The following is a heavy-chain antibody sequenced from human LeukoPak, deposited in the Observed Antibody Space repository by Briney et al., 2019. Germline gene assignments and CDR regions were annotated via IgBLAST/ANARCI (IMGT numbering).Heavy chain of an antibody. CDR2: IKQDGSEK. Sequence: PGGSLRLSCAASGFTFSSYWMSWVRQAPGKGLEWVANIKQDGSEKYYVDSVKGRFTISRDNAKNSLYLQMNSLRAEDTAVYYCASSYSSSWFYYYYGMDVRGQGTTVTVSS. D-gene: IGHD6-13*01. J-gene: IGHJ6*02. CDR1: GFTFSSYW. CDR3: ASSYSSSWFYYYYGMDV. V-gene: IGHV3-7*01.